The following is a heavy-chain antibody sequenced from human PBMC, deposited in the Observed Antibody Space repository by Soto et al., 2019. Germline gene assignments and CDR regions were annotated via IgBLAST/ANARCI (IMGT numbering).Heavy chain of an antibody. J-gene: IGHJ2*01. CDR2: IYYSGST. Sequence: QLQLQESGPGLVKPSETLSLTCTVSGGSISSSSYYWGWIRQPPGKGLEWIGSIYYSGSTYYNPSLKSRVTISVDTSKNQFSLKLSSVTAADTAVYYCARQSIGYCSGGSCYSLGWYFDLWGRGTLVTVSS. CDR1: GGSISSSSYY. V-gene: IGHV4-39*01. CDR3: ARQSIGYCSGGSCYSLGWYFDL. D-gene: IGHD2-15*01.